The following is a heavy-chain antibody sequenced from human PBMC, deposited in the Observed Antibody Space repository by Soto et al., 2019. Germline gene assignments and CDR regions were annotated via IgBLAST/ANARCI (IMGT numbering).Heavy chain of an antibody. J-gene: IGHJ4*02. D-gene: IGHD3-16*01. CDR3: ARNILGGPTDF. V-gene: IGHV4-39*01. CDR1: GGSISSNIYY. Sequence: SETLSLTCSVSGGSISSNIYYWGWIRQPPGKGLEWIGNIHYSGSTYYDSSLKSRVTITRDTSASTTYMELSSLKSEDTALYYCARNILGGPTDFWGPGTLVTVSS. CDR2: IHYSGST.